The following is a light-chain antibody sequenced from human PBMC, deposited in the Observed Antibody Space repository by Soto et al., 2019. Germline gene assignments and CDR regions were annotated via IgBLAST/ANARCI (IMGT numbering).Light chain of an antibody. CDR1: QSISSY. CDR2: AAS. Sequence: DIQMTQSPSSLSASVGDRVTITCRASQSISSYLNWYQQKPGKAPKLLIYAASSLQSGVPSRFSGSGSGTDFTLTISRLQREDFATYYCQQSYSYPITFGQGTRLEIK. J-gene: IGKJ5*01. V-gene: IGKV1-39*01. CDR3: QQSYSYPIT.